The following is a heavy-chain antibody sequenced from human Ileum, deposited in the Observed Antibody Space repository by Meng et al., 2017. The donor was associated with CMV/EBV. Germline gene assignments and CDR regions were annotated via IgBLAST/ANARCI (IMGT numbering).Heavy chain of an antibody. CDR3: AREVWARLNY. V-gene: IGHV4-34*01. CDR2: INHSGST. CDR1: GGSFSGYY. Sequence: TFAVYGGSFSGYYWSWIRPPPGKGLEWIGEINHSGSTNHHPSLKSRVTISVDTSKNQFSLKLSSVTAADTAVYYCAREVWARLNYWGQGTLVTVSS. J-gene: IGHJ4*02. D-gene: IGHD3-16*01.